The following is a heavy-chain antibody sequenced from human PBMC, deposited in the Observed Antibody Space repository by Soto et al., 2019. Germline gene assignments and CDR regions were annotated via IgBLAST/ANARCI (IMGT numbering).Heavy chain of an antibody. D-gene: IGHD5-18*01. CDR1: GFTFSTYA. Sequence: EVQLLESGGDLVQPGGSLRLSCAPSGFTFSTYAMNWVRQAPGKGLEWVSGISGNGDKTYYADSVKGRFTISRDNSKKMLYLQMNTLRAEDTALYYCAKDPGYTYGHGLDVWGQGTTVTVSS. J-gene: IGHJ6*02. CDR2: ISGNGDKT. V-gene: IGHV3-23*01. CDR3: AKDPGYTYGHGLDV.